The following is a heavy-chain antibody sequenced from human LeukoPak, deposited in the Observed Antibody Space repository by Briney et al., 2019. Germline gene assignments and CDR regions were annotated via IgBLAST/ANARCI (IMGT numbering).Heavy chain of an antibody. CDR1: GFTFSSYG. Sequence: GGSLRLSCAASGFTFSSYGMHWVRQAPGTGLEWVSSISSSSSYIYYADSVKGRFTISRDNAKNSLYLQMNSLRAEDTAVYYCARAAPNYGGNSWFDYWGQGTLVTVSS. CDR3: ARAAPNYGGNSWFDY. D-gene: IGHD4-23*01. V-gene: IGHV3-21*01. J-gene: IGHJ4*02. CDR2: ISSSSSYI.